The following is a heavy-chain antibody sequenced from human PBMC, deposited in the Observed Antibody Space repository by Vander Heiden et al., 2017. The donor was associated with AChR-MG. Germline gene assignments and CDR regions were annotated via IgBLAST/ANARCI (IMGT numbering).Heavy chain of an antibody. D-gene: IGHD6-19*01. Sequence: QLPLQESGPGLVKPSETLSLTCTVSGGSITSRSYYWGWIRQPPGKGLEWSGSIYYSGSTYYNPSLKSRVTISVDTSKNQFSLKLSAVTAADTAVYYCARRAVAGTRGAFDIWGQGTMVTVSS. CDR2: IYYSGST. J-gene: IGHJ3*02. CDR3: ARRAVAGTRGAFDI. CDR1: GGSITSRSYY. V-gene: IGHV4-39*01.